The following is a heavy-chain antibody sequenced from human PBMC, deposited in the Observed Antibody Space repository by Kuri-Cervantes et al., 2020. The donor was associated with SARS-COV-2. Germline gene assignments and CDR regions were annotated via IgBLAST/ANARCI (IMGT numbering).Heavy chain of an antibody. CDR1: GFTFSDYY. V-gene: IGHV3-11*01. CDR3: ARAPPPASPRGGMDV. Sequence: GGSLRLSCAASGFTFSDYYMSWIRQAPGKGLEWVSYISSSGSTIYYADSVKGRFTISRDSAKNSLYLQMNSLRAEDTAVYYCARAPPPASPRGGMDVWGQGTTVTVSS. D-gene: IGHD2-2*01. CDR2: ISSSGSTI. J-gene: IGHJ6*02.